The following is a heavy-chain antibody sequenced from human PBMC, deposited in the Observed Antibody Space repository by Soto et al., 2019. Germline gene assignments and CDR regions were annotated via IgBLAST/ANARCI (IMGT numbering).Heavy chain of an antibody. Sequence: GGSLRLSCAVSGFIFSNHAMSWVRQAPGKGLEWVSGISASGNLIYYADSVKGRFNMSRDNSKNTLYLQMNSLRAEDTAVYFCAKRQGIGSAAKNFDFWGQGTLVTVSS. CDR1: GFIFSNHA. CDR3: AKRQGIGSAAKNFDF. D-gene: IGHD6-13*01. J-gene: IGHJ4*02. V-gene: IGHV3-23*01. CDR2: ISASGNLI.